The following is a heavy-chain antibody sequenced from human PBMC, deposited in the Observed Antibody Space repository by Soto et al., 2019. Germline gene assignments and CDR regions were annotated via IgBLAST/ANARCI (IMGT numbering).Heavy chain of an antibody. CDR1: GGSSSTYY. D-gene: IGHD3-22*01. V-gene: IGHV4-59*08. J-gene: IGHJ4*02. Sequence: SETLSVTCSVSGGSSSTYYWTCILQPPGKGLEWIGYIYYGGNTKYNPSLMSRVTISVDTSKNHLSLKLSSVAAADTAMYYCARSRSEKTYDGSGYVAYWGQGTLVTVSS. CDR3: ARSRSEKTYDGSGYVAY. CDR2: IYYGGNT.